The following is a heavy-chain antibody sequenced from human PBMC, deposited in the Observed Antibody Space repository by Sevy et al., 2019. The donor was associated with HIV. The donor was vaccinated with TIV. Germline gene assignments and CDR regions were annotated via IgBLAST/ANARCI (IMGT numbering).Heavy chain of an antibody. CDR1: GYTLTELS. CDR2: FDPEDGET. J-gene: IGHJ4*02. Sequence: ASVQVSCKVSGYTLTELSMHWVGQAPGKGLGWMGGFDPEDGETIYAQKFQGRVTMTEDTSTDPAYMELSSLRCEDTAVYYCATDRRARGDYWGQGTLVTVSS. V-gene: IGHV1-24*01. CDR3: ATDRRARGDY. D-gene: IGHD3-10*01.